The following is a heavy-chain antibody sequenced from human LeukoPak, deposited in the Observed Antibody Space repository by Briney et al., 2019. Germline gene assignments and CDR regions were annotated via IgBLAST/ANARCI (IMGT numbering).Heavy chain of an antibody. CDR1: GFTFSSYS. V-gene: IGHV3-21*01. D-gene: IGHD6-13*01. J-gene: IGHJ4*02. Sequence: GGSLRLSCAASGFTFSSYSMNWVRQAPGKGLEWVSSISTGSTYISYADSVRSRFTISRDNAENSLYLEMNSLRAEDTAVYYCATSIAAAGNGLAYWGQGTLVTVSS. CDR3: ATSIAAAGNGLAY. CDR2: ISTGSTYI.